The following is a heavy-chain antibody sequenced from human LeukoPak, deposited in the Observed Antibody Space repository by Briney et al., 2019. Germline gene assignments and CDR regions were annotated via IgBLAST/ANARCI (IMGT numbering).Heavy chain of an antibody. CDR3: AREGKAAADTDENWFDP. CDR1: GYTFTGYY. V-gene: IGHV1-2*04. J-gene: IGHJ5*02. Sequence: ASVKVSCKASGYTFTGYYMHWVRQAPGQGLEWMGWINPNSGGTNYAQKFQGWVTMTRDTSISTAYMELSRLRSDDTAVYYCAREGKAAADTDENWFDPWGQGTLVTVSS. CDR2: INPNSGGT. D-gene: IGHD6-13*01.